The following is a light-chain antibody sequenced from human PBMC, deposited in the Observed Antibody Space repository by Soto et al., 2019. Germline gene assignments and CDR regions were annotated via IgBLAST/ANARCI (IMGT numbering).Light chain of an antibody. CDR1: QSLLHSNGYTY. V-gene: IGKV2-28*01. CDR2: MGS. J-gene: IGKJ1*01. Sequence: DIVMTQSPLSLPVTPGEPASISCRSSQSLLHSNGYTYLDWYLQKPGQSPQLLIYMGSNRASGVPDRFSGSGSGTDFTLKINRVEAEDVGVYYCMQTLQTRTFGQGTKVEIK. CDR3: MQTLQTRT.